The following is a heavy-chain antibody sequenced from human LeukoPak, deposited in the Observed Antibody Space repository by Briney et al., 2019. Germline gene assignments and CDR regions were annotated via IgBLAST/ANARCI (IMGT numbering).Heavy chain of an antibody. Sequence: SETLSLTCTVSGYSISSGYYWGWIRQPPGKGLEWIGEINHSGSTNYNPSLKSRVTISVDTSKNQFSLKLSSVTAADTAVYYCASTDDYSNYVDYWGQGTLVTVSS. CDR2: INHSGST. J-gene: IGHJ4*02. V-gene: IGHV4-38-2*02. D-gene: IGHD4-11*01. CDR3: ASTDDYSNYVDY. CDR1: GYSISSGYY.